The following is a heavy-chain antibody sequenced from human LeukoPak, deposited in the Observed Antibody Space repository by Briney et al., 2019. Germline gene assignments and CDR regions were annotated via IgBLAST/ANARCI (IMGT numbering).Heavy chain of an antibody. CDR2: INHSGST. J-gene: IGHJ4*02. D-gene: IGHD3-10*01. V-gene: IGHV4-34*01. CDR1: GGSFSGYY. Sequence: SETLSLTCAVYGGSFSGYYWSWIRQPPGKGLEWIGEINHSGSTNYNPSLKSRVTISVDTSKNQFSLKLSSVPAADTAVYYCAREDYYGSGSIDYWGQRTLVTVSS. CDR3: AREDYYGSGSIDY.